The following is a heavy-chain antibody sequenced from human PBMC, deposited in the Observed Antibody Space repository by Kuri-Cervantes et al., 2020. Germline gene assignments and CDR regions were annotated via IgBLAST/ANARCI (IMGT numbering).Heavy chain of an antibody. V-gene: IGHV4-61*08. CDR3: ARDSEYCSGGSCYSA. CDR2: IYTSGST. Sequence: GSLRLSCAVSGGSISSGGYSWSWIRQPPGKGLEWIGRIYTSGSTNYNPSLKSRVTISVDTSKNQFSLKLSSVTAADTAVYYCARDSEYCSGGSCYSAWGQGTLVTVSS. D-gene: IGHD2-15*01. J-gene: IGHJ4*02. CDR1: GGSISSGGYS.